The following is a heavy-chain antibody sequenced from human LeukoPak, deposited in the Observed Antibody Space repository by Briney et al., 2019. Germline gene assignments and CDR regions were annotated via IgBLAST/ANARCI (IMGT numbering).Heavy chain of an antibody. D-gene: IGHD1-26*01. CDR2: ISGSGSTI. CDR3: ARERYSGSFDY. V-gene: IGHV3-48*01. CDR1: GFTFSSYS. J-gene: IGHJ4*02. Sequence: PGGSLRLSCAASGFTFSSYSMNWVRQAPGKGLEWVSYISGSGSTIYYADSVKGRFTISRDNSKNTLYLQMNSLRAEDTAVYYCARERYSGSFDYWGQGTLVTVSS.